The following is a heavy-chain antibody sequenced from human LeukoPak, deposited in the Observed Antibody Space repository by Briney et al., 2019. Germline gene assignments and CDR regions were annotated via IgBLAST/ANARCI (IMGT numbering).Heavy chain of an antibody. D-gene: IGHD3-22*01. CDR1: GGSISSGDYY. CDR2: MYYSGST. CDR3: ARPYYYNSRIDP. J-gene: IGHJ5*02. Sequence: SETLSLTCTVSGGSISSGDYYWSWIRQPPGKGLEWIAYMYYSGSTYYNPSLKSRVTMSADSSKNQLSLKLSSVTAADTAVYYCARPYYYNSRIDPWGQGILVTVSS. V-gene: IGHV4-30-4*01.